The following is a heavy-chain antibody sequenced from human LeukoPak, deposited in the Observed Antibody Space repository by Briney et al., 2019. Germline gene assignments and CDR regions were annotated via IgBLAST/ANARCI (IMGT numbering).Heavy chain of an antibody. Sequence: SETLSLTCTVSGGSISSYYWSWIRQPPGKGLEWIGYIYYSGSTNYNPSLKSRVTISVDTSKNQFSLKLSSVTAADTAVYYCARASSFGGGSHPYWFDPWGQGTLVTVSS. CDR1: GGSISSYY. V-gene: IGHV4-59*01. J-gene: IGHJ5*02. D-gene: IGHD2-15*01. CDR3: ARASSFGGGSHPYWFDP. CDR2: IYYSGST.